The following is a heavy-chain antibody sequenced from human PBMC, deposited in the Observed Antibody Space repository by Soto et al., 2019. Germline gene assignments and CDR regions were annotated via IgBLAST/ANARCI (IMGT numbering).Heavy chain of an antibody. CDR1: GGSISSGDYY. CDR3: ARWVTYYYDSDRQERFDY. D-gene: IGHD3-22*01. V-gene: IGHV4-30-4*01. Sequence: PSETLSLTCTVSGGSISSGDYYWSWIRQPPGKGLEWIGYIYYSGSTYYNPSLKSRVTISVDTSKNQFSLKLSSVTAADTAVYYCARWVTYYYDSDRQERFDYWGQGTLVTVSS. CDR2: IYYSGST. J-gene: IGHJ4*02.